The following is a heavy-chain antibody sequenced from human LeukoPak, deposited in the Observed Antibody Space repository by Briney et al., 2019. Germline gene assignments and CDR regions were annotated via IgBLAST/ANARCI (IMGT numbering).Heavy chain of an antibody. Sequence: SETLSLTCTVSGYSISSGYYWGWIRQPPGKGLEWIGRIYTSGSTNYNPSLKSRVTMSVDTSKNQFSLKLSSVTAADTAVYYCARDSEGNRGRSLDYWGQGTLVTVSS. V-gene: IGHV4-38-2*02. CDR1: GYSISSGYY. CDR3: ARDSEGNRGRSLDY. D-gene: IGHD3-10*01. J-gene: IGHJ4*02. CDR2: IYTSGST.